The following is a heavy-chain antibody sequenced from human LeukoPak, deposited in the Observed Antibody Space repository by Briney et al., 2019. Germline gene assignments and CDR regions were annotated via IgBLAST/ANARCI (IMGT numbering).Heavy chain of an antibody. V-gene: IGHV3-48*03. CDR3: ASQYYYDNSAYYTSDWFDP. J-gene: IGHJ5*02. CDR1: GFIFSGYD. Sequence: GGSLRLSCAASGFIFSGYDMNCVRQPPGKGLEWVSFISRSGRTIYYADSVKGRFTISRDDAKNSLYLQMNSLRAGDTALYYCASQYYYDNSAYYTSDWFDPWGQGTLVTVSS. CDR2: ISRSGRTI. D-gene: IGHD3-22*01.